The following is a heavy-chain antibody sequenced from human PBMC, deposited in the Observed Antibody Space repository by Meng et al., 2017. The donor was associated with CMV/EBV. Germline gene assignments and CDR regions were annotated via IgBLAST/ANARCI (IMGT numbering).Heavy chain of an antibody. Sequence: ASVKVSCKATVYTFTSYDINWLRQATGQGLEWMGWMKPNSGNTGYAQKFQGRVTMTRNTPISTAYMELSSLRSEDTAVYYCARGLDQTTVENWFDHWGQGTLVTVSS. CDR1: VYTFTSYD. J-gene: IGHJ5*02. CDR3: ARGLDQTTVENWFDH. D-gene: IGHD4-23*01. CDR2: MKPNSGNT. V-gene: IGHV1-8*01.